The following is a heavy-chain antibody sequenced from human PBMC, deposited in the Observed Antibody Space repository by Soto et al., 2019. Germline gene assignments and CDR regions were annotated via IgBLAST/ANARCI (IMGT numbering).Heavy chain of an antibody. Sequence: SETLSLTCAVSGGSISSSNWWSCVRQPPGKGLELIGEIYHSGSTNYNPSLKSRVTISVDKSKNQFSLKLSSVTAADTAVYYCARALAGELRFLEWSKYWFAPWGQGTLVTVPQ. CDR2: IYHSGST. D-gene: IGHD3-3*01. V-gene: IGHV4-4*02. J-gene: IGHJ5*02. CDR3: ARALAGELRFLEWSKYWFAP. CDR1: GGSISSSNW.